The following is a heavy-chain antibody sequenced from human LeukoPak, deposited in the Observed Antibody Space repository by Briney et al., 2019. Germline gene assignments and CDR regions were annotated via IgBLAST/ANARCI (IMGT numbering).Heavy chain of an antibody. V-gene: IGHV3-23*01. CDR2: LSGSGGST. CDR3: AKDLTIFGVVLIVLEDDY. Sequence: PGGSLRLSCAASGFTFSSYAMSWVRQAPGKGLEWVSTLSGSGGSTYYADSVKGRFTISRDNSKNTLYLQMNSLRAEDTAVYYCAKDLTIFGVVLIVLEDDYWGQGTWSPSPQ. J-gene: IGHJ4*02. D-gene: IGHD3-3*01. CDR1: GFTFSSYA.